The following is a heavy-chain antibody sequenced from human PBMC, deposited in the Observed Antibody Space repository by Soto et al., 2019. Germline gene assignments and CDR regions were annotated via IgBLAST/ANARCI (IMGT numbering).Heavy chain of an antibody. CDR3: AACRTYYDILTGYYHYYYYGMEV. D-gene: IGHD3-9*01. Sequence: ASVKVSCKASGYTFTGYYMHWVRQAPGQGLEWMGWMNPNSGNTGYAQKFQGRVTMTRNTSISTAYMELSSLRSEDTAVYYCAACRTYYDILTGYYHYYYYGMEVWGQGTTVTVSS. CDR1: GYTFTGYY. J-gene: IGHJ6*02. CDR2: MNPNSGNT. V-gene: IGHV1-8*02.